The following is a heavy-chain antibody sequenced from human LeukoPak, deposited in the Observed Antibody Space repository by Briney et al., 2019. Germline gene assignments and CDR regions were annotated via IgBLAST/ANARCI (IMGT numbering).Heavy chain of an antibody. D-gene: IGHD7-27*01. Sequence: GGSLRLSCAVSGFTFYVYNKQWLPQARGKGGEGVSLISCDRGSTYYADSVKGRFTISRDNSKNSLYLQMNSLRTEDTALYYCAKDTPGFYYGMDVWGQGTTVTVSS. CDR3: AKDTPGFYYGMDV. CDR1: GFTFYVYN. V-gene: IGHV3-43*01. CDR2: ISCDRGST. J-gene: IGHJ6*02.